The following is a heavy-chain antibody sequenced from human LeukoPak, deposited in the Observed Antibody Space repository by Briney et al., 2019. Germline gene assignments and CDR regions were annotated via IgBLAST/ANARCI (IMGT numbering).Heavy chain of an antibody. D-gene: IGHD3-3*01. CDR1: GFTFSSYA. Sequence: PGGSLRLSCEASGFTFSSYAMSWVRQAPGKGLEWVSAISGSGDSTYNADSVKGRFTISRDNSKNTLYLQMNSLRAEDTAVYYCAKASRGAVTIFGVVMVYWGQGTLVTVS. CDR3: AKASRGAVTIFGVVMVY. V-gene: IGHV3-23*01. J-gene: IGHJ4*02. CDR2: ISGSGDST.